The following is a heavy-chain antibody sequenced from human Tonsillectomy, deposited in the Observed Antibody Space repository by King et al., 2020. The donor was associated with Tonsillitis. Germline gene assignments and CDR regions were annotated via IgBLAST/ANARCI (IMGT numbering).Heavy chain of an antibody. Sequence: QLVQSGAEVKKPGASVKVSCKASGYSFTRYGISWVRQAPGQGREWMGWISAYNGNTNYAQKLQDRVTMNTDTSTSKAYMELRSLRSDDTAVYYCATDYFDSSGYSPDWGQGTLVTVSS. V-gene: IGHV1-18*01. J-gene: IGHJ4*02. D-gene: IGHD3-22*01. CDR3: ATDYFDSSGYSPD. CDR2: ISAYNGNT. CDR1: GYSFTRYG.